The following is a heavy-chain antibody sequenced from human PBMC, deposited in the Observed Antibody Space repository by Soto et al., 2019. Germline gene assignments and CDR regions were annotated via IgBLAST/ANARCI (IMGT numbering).Heavy chain of an antibody. J-gene: IGHJ4*02. V-gene: IGHV1-69*06. Sequence: QVQLVQSGAEVKKPGSSVKVSCKASGGTFSSYAISWVRQAPGQGLEWMGGIIPIFGTANYAQKFQGRATITADKATSTAYMELSSLRSEDTAVYYCAEEPDSSGFVSGYWGQGTLVTVSS. CDR2: IIPIFGTA. CDR1: GGTFSSYA. CDR3: AEEPDSSGFVSGY. D-gene: IGHD3-22*01.